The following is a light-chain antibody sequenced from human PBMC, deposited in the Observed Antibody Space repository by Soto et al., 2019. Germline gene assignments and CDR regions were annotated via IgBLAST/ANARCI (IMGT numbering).Light chain of an antibody. CDR2: KAS. V-gene: IGKV1-5*03. CDR1: QSISTW. CDR3: QQYNTYSWT. J-gene: IGKJ1*01. Sequence: DVQMTQSPSTLSASVGDRVTITCRASQSISTWLAWYQQKPGKAPKLLIYKASGLESGVPSRFSGSGSGTDFTLTISSLQPDDFATYYCQQYNTYSWTFGQGTKVEIK.